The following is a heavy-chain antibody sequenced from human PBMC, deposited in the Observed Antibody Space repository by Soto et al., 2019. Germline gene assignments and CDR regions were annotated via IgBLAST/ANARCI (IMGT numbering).Heavy chain of an antibody. J-gene: IGHJ4*02. Sequence: XATLSLTFAVSGGSFTSNNWWTWFRQPPGQGLEWIGEIYRTGSTNYNPSLKSRVTISLDKSENQFSLKVTSLTAADTAVYYCASRDPGTSVDYWGQGTLVTVSS. CDR2: IYRTGST. D-gene: IGHD1-7*01. CDR1: GGSFTSNNW. V-gene: IGHV4-4*02. CDR3: ASRDPGTSVDY.